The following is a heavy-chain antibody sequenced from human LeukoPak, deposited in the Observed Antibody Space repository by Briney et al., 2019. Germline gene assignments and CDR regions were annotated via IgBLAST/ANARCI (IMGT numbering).Heavy chain of an antibody. D-gene: IGHD1-7*01. Sequence: ASVKVSCKASGYTLTGYYMHWVRQAPGQGLEWMGWINPNSGGTNYAQKFQGRVTMTRDTSISTAYMELSRLRSDDTAVYYCARDSCPSGITGTTWSFDYWGQGTLVTVSS. CDR2: INPNSGGT. V-gene: IGHV1-2*02. CDR3: ARDSCPSGITGTTWSFDY. CDR1: GYTLTGYY. J-gene: IGHJ4*02.